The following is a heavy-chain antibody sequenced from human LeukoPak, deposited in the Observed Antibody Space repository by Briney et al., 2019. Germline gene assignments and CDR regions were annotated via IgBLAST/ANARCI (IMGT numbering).Heavy chain of an antibody. Sequence: PSETLSLTCTACGGSISSCSYYWSWIRQPAGKGLEWIGRIYTSGSTNYNPSLKSRVTISVDTSKNQFSLKLSSVTAADTAVYYCAREREFYDSSGYHFDYWGQGTLVTVSS. CDR1: GGSISSCSYY. D-gene: IGHD3-22*01. CDR3: AREREFYDSSGYHFDY. V-gene: IGHV4-61*02. J-gene: IGHJ4*02. CDR2: IYTSGST.